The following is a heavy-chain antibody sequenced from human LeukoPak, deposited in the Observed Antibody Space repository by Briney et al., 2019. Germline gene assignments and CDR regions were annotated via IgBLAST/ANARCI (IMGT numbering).Heavy chain of an antibody. J-gene: IGHJ4*02. Sequence: GGSLRLSCSASGFTFSSYAMHWVRQAPGKGLEYVSAISSNGGSTYYADSVKGRFTISRDNSKNTLYLQMSSLRAEDTAVYYCVKGAGMAVAGTDFDYWGQGTLVTVSS. V-gene: IGHV3-64D*06. CDR3: VKGAGMAVAGTDFDY. CDR2: ISSNGGST. CDR1: GFTFSSYA. D-gene: IGHD6-19*01.